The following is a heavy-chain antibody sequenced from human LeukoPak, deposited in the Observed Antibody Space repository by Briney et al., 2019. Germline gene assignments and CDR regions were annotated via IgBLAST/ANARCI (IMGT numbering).Heavy chain of an antibody. CDR2: ISRDGGST. J-gene: IGHJ4*02. CDR3: ASGVVPAANPRADY. CDR1: GFTFDDYA. V-gene: IGHV3-43D*03. Sequence: GGSLRLSCAASGFTFDDYAMHWVRQAPGKGLEWVSLISRDGGSTYYADSVKGRFTISRDNAKNTLYLQMNSLRAEDTAVYYCASGVVPAANPRADYWGQGTLVTVSS. D-gene: IGHD2-2*01.